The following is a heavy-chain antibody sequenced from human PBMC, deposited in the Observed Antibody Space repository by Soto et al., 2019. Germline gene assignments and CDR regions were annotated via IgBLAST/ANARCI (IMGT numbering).Heavy chain of an antibody. V-gene: IGHV3-48*01. CDR3: ARPMYYYDSSGPPAY. Sequence: LRLSCAASGFTFSTYSMNWVRQAPGKGLEWVSYISSSSSTIFYTDSVKGRFTVSRDNAKNSLYLQMNSLRAEDTAVYYCARPMYYYDSSGPPAYWGQGTLVTVSS. CDR1: GFTFSTYS. D-gene: IGHD3-22*01. CDR2: ISSSSSTI. J-gene: IGHJ4*02.